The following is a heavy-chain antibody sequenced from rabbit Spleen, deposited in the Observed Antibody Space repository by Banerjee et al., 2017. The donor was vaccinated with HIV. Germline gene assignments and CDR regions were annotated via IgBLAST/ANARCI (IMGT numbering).Heavy chain of an antibody. CDR1: GFSFSSRYY. D-gene: IGHD4-1*01. CDR3: ARETSSGWGVIAFYFNL. CDR2: IYAGSSGST. V-gene: IGHV1S45*01. Sequence: QEQLVESGGGLVKAGASLTLTCTASGFSFSSRYYMCWVRQAPGKGLEWIACIYAGSSGSTYSASWAKGRFTISKTSSTTVTLQMTSLTAADTATYFCARETSSGWGVIAFYFNLWGPGTLVTVS. J-gene: IGHJ4*01.